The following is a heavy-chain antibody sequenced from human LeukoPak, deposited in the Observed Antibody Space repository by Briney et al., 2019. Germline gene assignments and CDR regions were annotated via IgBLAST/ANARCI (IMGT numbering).Heavy chain of an antibody. J-gene: IGHJ3*02. Sequence: ASVKVSCKASGYTFTSYDINWVRQAPGQGLEWMGWMNPNSDITGYAQKFQGRVTMTRNTSINTAYMELSSLRSEDTAVYYCARAGVGSLDAFDIWGQGTMVTVSS. V-gene: IGHV1-8*01. CDR3: ARAGVGSLDAFDI. CDR1: GYTFTSYD. CDR2: MNPNSDIT. D-gene: IGHD1-26*01.